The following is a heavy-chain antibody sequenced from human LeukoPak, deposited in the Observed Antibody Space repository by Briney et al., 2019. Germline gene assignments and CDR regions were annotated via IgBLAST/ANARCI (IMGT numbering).Heavy chain of an antibody. Sequence: GGSLRLSCAASGFTFSSYSMNWVRQAPGKGLEWVSSISSSSSYIYYADSVKGRFTISRDNAKNSLYLQMNSLRAEDTAVYYRARVSKQWLPSDAFDIWGQGTMVTVSS. CDR3: ARVSKQWLPSDAFDI. CDR1: GFTFSSYS. V-gene: IGHV3-21*01. D-gene: IGHD6-19*01. CDR2: ISSSSSYI. J-gene: IGHJ3*02.